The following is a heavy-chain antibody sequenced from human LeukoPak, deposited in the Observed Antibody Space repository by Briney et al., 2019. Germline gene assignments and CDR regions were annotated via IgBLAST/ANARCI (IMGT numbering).Heavy chain of an antibody. CDR2: ISSSSSTI. Sequence: GGSLRLSCAASGFTFSSYAMSWVRQAPGKGLEWVSYISSSSSTIYYADSVKGRFTISRDNAKNSLYLQMNSLRAEDTAMYYCASANWNNRCWGQGTLVTVSS. D-gene: IGHD1/OR15-1a*01. CDR1: GFTFSSYA. V-gene: IGHV3-48*01. J-gene: IGHJ4*02. CDR3: ASANWNNRC.